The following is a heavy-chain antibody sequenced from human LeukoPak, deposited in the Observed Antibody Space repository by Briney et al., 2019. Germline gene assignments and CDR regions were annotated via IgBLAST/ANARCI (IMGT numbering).Heavy chain of an antibody. D-gene: IGHD5-18*01. CDR2: IIPILGIA. Sequence: SVKVSCKASGGTFSSYASSWVRQAPGQGLEWMGRIIPILGIANYAQRFQGRVTITADKSTSTAYMELSSLRSEDTAVYYCARETYSYGNDAFDIWGQGTMVTVS. CDR1: GGTFSSYA. J-gene: IGHJ3*02. V-gene: IGHV1-69*04. CDR3: ARETYSYGNDAFDI.